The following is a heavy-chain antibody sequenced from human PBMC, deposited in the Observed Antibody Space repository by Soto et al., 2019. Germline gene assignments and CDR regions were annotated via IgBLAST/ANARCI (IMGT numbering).Heavy chain of an antibody. J-gene: IGHJ6*02. CDR1: GFTFSDYY. D-gene: IGHD3-22*01. Sequence: PGESLRLSCAASGFTFSDYYMSWIPQAPGKGLEWVSYISSSGSSIYYADSVKGRFTISRDNAKNSLYLQMNSLRAEDTAVYYCARYRTYYYDSSGSYYYYGMDVWGQGTTVTVSS. V-gene: IGHV3-11*01. CDR3: ARYRTYYYDSSGSYYYYGMDV. CDR2: ISSSGSSI.